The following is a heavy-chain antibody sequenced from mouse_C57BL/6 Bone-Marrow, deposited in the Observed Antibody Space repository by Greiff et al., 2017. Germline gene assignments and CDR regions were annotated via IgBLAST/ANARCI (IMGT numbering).Heavy chain of an antibody. CDR1: GYTFTSYW. CDR2: IDPSDSYT. CDR3: ARGYSNLFAY. D-gene: IGHD2-5*01. J-gene: IGHJ3*01. Sequence: QVQLQQPGAELVKPGASVKLSCKASGYTFTSYWMQWVKQRPGQGLEWIGEIDPSDSYTNYNQKFKGKATLTVDTSSSTAYMQLSSLTSEDSAVYYCARGYSNLFAYWGQGTLVTVSA. V-gene: IGHV1-50*01.